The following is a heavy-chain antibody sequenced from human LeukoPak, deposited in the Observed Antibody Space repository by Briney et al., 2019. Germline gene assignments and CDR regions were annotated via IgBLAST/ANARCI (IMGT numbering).Heavy chain of an antibody. CDR1: GGSISSYY. J-gene: IGHJ3*02. CDR3: ATYSREYSSSKGAFDI. D-gene: IGHD6-13*01. CDR2: IYYSGST. Sequence: SETLSLTCTVSGGSISSYYWGWIRQPPGKGLEWIGSIYYSGSTYYNPSLKSRVTISVDTSKNQFSLKLSSVTAADTAVYYCATYSREYSSSKGAFDIWGQGTMVTVSS. V-gene: IGHV4-39*01.